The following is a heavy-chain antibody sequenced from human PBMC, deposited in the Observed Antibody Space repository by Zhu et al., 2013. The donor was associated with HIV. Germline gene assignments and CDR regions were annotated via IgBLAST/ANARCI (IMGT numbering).Heavy chain of an antibody. D-gene: IGHD3-16*01. CDR1: GGSISSYY. Sequence: QVQLQESGPGLVKPSETLSLTCTVSGGSISSYYWSWIRQPPGKGLEWIGYIYYSGSTNYNPSLKSRVTISVDTSKNQFSLKLSSVTAADTAVYYCARGNWVFDYWGQGNPWVTVS. J-gene: IGHJ4*02. V-gene: IGHV4-59*01. CDR3: ARGNWVFDY. CDR2: IYYSGST.